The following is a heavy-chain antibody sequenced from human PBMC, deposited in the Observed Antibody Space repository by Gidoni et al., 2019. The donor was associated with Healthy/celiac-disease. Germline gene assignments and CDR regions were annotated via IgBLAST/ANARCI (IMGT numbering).Heavy chain of an antibody. Sequence: EVQLVESGGGLVQPGRSLRLSCTAYGFPLGDYAMSWFRQAPGTGLEWVGFIRSKAYGGTTEYAASVKGRFTISRDDSKSIAYLQMNSLKTEDTAVYYCTRLLWFGELVFDYWGQGTLVTVSS. V-gene: IGHV3-49*03. CDR3: TRLLWFGELVFDY. CDR1: GFPLGDYA. J-gene: IGHJ4*02. CDR2: IRSKAYGGTT. D-gene: IGHD3-10*01.